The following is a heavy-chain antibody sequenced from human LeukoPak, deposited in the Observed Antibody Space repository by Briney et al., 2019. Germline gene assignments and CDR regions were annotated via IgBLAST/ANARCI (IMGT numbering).Heavy chain of an antibody. J-gene: IGHJ4*02. D-gene: IGHD6-13*01. CDR1: GGSISSSNW. V-gene: IGHV4-4*02. CDR3: ARDSAAAGTGLDY. CDR2: IYHSGST. Sequence: PSETLSLTCAVSGGSISSSNWWSWVRQPPGKGLEWIGEIYHSGSTNYNPSLKSRVTISVDTSKNQFSLKLSSVTAADTAVYYCARDSAAAGTGLDYWGQGTLVTVSS.